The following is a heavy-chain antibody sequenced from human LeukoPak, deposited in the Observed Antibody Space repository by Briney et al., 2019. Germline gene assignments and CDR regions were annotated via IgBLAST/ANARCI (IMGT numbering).Heavy chain of an antibody. V-gene: IGHV1-2*02. CDR2: INPNSGGT. D-gene: IGHD3-22*01. Sequence: ASVKVSCKASGYTFTGYYMHWVRQAPGQGLEWMGWINPNSGGTNYAQKFRGRVTMTRDTSISTAYMELSRLRSDDTAVYYCARDYVYYYDSSGYYSTGSDYWGQGTLVTVSS. J-gene: IGHJ4*02. CDR1: GYTFTGYY. CDR3: ARDYVYYYDSSGYYSTGSDY.